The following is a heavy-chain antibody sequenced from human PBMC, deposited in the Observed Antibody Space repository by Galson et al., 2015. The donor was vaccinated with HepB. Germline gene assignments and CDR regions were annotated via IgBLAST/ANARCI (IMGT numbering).Heavy chain of an antibody. V-gene: IGHV2-70*11. Sequence: PALVKPTQTLTLTCTFSGFSLSTSGMCVSWIRQSPGKALEWLARIDWDDDKYYSTSLKTRLTISKDTSKNQVVLTMTNMDPVDTATCYCARNRVAPLDYGMDVWGQGTTVTVSS. D-gene: IGHD5-12*01. J-gene: IGHJ6*02. CDR1: GFSLSTSGMC. CDR3: ARNRVAPLDYGMDV. CDR2: IDWDDDK.